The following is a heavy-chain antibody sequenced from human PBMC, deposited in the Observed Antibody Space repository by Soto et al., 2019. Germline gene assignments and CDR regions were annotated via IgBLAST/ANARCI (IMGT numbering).Heavy chain of an antibody. J-gene: IGHJ4*02. V-gene: IGHV3-30-3*01. CDR1: GFSFSISP. CDR2: ISYDGTNK. CDR3: ARDPKTSGGQHWAFNYFDS. D-gene: IGHD7-27*01. Sequence: GGSLRLSCAASGFSFSISPMHWVRQAPGKGPEWVALISYDGTNKFYADSVKGRFTISRDNSKSTLYLQVDSLRPGDAAVYYCARDPKTSGGQHWAFNYFDSWGQGTLVTVSS.